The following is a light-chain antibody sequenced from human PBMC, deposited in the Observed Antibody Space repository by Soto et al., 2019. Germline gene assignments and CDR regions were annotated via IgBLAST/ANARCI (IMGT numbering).Light chain of an antibody. CDR3: SSYTSSSTVV. V-gene: IGLV2-14*01. CDR2: DVS. Sequence: QSALTQHASVSGSPGRSITISCTGTISDVGGYNNVSWYQQHPGKAPKLMIYDVSNRPSGVSNRFSGSKSGNTASLTISGLQAEDEADYYCSSYTSSSTVVFGGGTKLTVL. J-gene: IGLJ2*01. CDR1: ISDVGGYNN.